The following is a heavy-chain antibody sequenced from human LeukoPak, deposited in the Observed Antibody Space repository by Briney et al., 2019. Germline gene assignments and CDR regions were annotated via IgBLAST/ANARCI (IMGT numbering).Heavy chain of an antibody. Sequence: GGSLRLSCAASGFTFSRYAMSWVRQAPGKGLEWVSIISVSGGRTYYADSVKGRFTISRDNSKNTLYLHMNSLRVEDTAVYYCVMTDWELLSVDYWGQGTLVTVSS. D-gene: IGHD1-26*01. CDR3: VMTDWELLSVDY. V-gene: IGHV3-23*01. CDR1: GFTFSRYA. CDR2: ISVSGGRT. J-gene: IGHJ4*02.